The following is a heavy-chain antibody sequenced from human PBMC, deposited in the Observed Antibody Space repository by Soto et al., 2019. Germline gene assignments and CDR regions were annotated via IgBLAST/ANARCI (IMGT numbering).Heavy chain of an antibody. J-gene: IGHJ5*02. V-gene: IGHV4-59*01. Sequence: SETLSLSCTVSGGSISGFYWSWIRQPPGKGLEWIGYMYHSGSTNYNPSLKSRVTISVDTSKNQFSLKLSSVTAADTAVYYCARVEPLVRGLRWFDPWGQGTLVTVSS. D-gene: IGHD3-10*01. CDR3: ARVEPLVRGLRWFDP. CDR1: GGSISGFY. CDR2: MYHSGST.